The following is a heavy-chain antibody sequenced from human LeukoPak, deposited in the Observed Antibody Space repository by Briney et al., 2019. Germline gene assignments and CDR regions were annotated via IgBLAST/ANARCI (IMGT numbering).Heavy chain of an antibody. CDR3: ASPLPRKGVTMVLHY. CDR1: GYTFTSYD. CDR2: IIPILGIA. D-gene: IGHD3-10*01. V-gene: IGHV1-69*04. J-gene: IGHJ4*02. Sequence: SVKVSCKASGYTFTSYDINWVRQATGQGLEWMGRIIPILGIANYAQKFQGRVTITADKSTSTAYMELSSLRSEDTAVYYCASPLPRKGVTMVLHYWGQGTLVTVSS.